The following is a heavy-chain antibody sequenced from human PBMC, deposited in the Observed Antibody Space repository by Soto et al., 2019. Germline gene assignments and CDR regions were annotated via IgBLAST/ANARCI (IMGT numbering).Heavy chain of an antibody. CDR2: IYHIGST. Sequence: TLSLTSAVYGGSIGSSCYSWGWIRQPPGKGLEWIGYIYHIGSTYYNPSLKSRVTISVDRSKNQFSLKLSSVTAADTAVYYCASGRIIMVRGAWLDSWGPGTLVTVYS. CDR1: GGSIGSSCYS. V-gene: IGHV4-30-2*01. CDR3: ASGRIIMVRGAWLDS. D-gene: IGHD3-10*01. J-gene: IGHJ5*01.